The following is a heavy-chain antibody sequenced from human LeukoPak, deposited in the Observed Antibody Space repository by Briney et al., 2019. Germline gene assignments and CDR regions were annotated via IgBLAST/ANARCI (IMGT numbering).Heavy chain of an antibody. CDR2: IYYSGST. D-gene: IGHD2-2*01. J-gene: IGHJ4*02. CDR3: ARHSRVVVVPAATPFDY. Sequence: SETLSLTCTVSGGSISSSSYYWGWIRQPPGKGLEWIRSIYYSGSTYYNPSLKSRVTISVDTSKNQFSLKLSSVTAADTAVYYCARHSRVVVVPAATPFDYWGQGTLVTVSS. CDR1: GGSISSSSYY. V-gene: IGHV4-39*01.